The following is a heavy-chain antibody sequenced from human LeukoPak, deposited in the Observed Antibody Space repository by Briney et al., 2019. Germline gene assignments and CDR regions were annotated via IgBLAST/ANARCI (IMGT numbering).Heavy chain of an antibody. V-gene: IGHV3-11*01. CDR2: ISSGGGIK. D-gene: IGHD3-10*01. J-gene: IGHJ4*02. CDR3: VREGRPLYYFDY. Sequence: PGGSLRLSCAASGFTFSDYYMTWIRQAPGKGLQWLSHISSGGGIKYYADSVKGRFTVSRDNAKNSLYLQMNSLRAEDTAVYYCVREGRPLYYFDYWGQGTLVTVSS. CDR1: GFTFSDYY.